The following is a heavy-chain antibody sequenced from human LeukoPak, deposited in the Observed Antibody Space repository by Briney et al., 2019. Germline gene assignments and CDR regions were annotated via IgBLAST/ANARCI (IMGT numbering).Heavy chain of an antibody. D-gene: IGHD3-22*01. J-gene: IGHJ3*02. CDR1: GGSISSYY. Sequence: SETLSLTCTVSGGSISSYYWSWIRQPPGKGLEWIGYIYYSGSTNYNPSLKSRVTISVDTSKNQFSLKLSSVTAADTAVYYCARSRGYYDAFDIWGQGTMVTVSS. CDR3: ARSRGYYDAFDI. CDR2: IYYSGST. V-gene: IGHV4-59*12.